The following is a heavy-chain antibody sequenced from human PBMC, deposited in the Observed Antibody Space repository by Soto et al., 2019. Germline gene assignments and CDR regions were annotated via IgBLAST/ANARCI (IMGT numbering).Heavy chain of an antibody. V-gene: IGHV1-18*01. CDR1: GYTFTNLG. CDR3: AKRRNPHDY. Sequence: ASVKVSCKAAGYTFTNLGISWVRQAPGQGIERMGWISAYNGNTNYAQNFQGRVTMTTATSTSTAYMELRGLRSDDSAVYYCAKRRNPHDYWRQGTPVIVSS. CDR2: ISAYNGNT. J-gene: IGHJ4*02.